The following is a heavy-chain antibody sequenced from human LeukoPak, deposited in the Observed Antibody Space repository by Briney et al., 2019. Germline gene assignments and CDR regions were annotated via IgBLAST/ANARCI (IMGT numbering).Heavy chain of an antibody. J-gene: IGHJ4*02. CDR3: ARGSAAPGLIEY. V-gene: IGHV3-48*04. D-gene: IGHD6-13*01. CDR2: ISTGGSTI. CDR1: GFTFSTYT. Sequence: GGSLRLSCAASGFTFSTYTMNWVRQAPGKGLEWISYISTGGSTIYYADSVKGRFTVSRDNAKSTVYLQVNSLRAEDTAVYYCARGSAAPGLIEYWGQGTLVTVSS.